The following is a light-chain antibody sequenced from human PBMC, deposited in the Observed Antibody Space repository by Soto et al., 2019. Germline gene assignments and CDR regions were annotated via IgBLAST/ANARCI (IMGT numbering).Light chain of an antibody. CDR1: SSNIGSNT. V-gene: IGLV1-44*01. CDR2: NDN. Sequence: QSALTQPPSASGTPGQRVTISCSGSSSNIGSNTVNWYQQLPGTAPKLLIYNDNQRPSGVPDRFSGSKSGTSASLAISGLQSEDEADYACATWDASLNGYVFGAGTKVTVL. CDR3: ATWDASLNGYV. J-gene: IGLJ1*01.